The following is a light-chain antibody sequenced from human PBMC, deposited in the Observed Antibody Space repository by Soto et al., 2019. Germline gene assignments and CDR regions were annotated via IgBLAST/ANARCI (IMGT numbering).Light chain of an antibody. V-gene: IGKV1-39*01. CDR1: QSISSY. CDR3: QHSYSTPWT. J-gene: IGKJ1*01. CDR2: AAS. Sequence: DIQMTQSPSSLSASVGDRVTITCRASQSISSYLNWYQPKPGKAPKLLSYAASSLQSAVPSRFGGSGSGTDFTLTISSLQPDDFSTYYCQHSYSTPWTFGQGTKVDI.